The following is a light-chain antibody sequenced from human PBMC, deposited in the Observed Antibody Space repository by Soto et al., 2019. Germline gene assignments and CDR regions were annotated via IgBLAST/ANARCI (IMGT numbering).Light chain of an antibody. CDR2: GAS. V-gene: IGKV3-20*01. Sequence: EIVWTQSPGTLSLSPGERATLSCRASQSVSSSYLAWYQQKPGQAPRLLIYGASSRATVIPDRFSGSWSGTDFTLTISRLEPEDFAVYYCQQYGSSPYTFGQGTKLEIK. J-gene: IGKJ2*01. CDR1: QSVSSSY. CDR3: QQYGSSPYT.